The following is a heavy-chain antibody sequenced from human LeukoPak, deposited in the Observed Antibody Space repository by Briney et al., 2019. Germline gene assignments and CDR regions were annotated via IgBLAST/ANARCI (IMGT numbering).Heavy chain of an antibody. Sequence: GGSLRLSCAASGFTFSNCGMHWVRQAPGKGLEWVAVIWYDGSYKYYADSVKGRFTISRDNSKNTLYLQMNSLRAEETAVYYCAKDFYVGPVLARYFDYWGQGTLVTVSS. CDR3: AKDFYVGPVLARYFDY. V-gene: IGHV3-33*06. J-gene: IGHJ4*02. CDR2: IWYDGSYK. D-gene: IGHD2-8*02. CDR1: GFTFSNCG.